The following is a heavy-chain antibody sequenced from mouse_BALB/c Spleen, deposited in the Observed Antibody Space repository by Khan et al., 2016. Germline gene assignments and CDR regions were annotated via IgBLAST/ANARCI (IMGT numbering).Heavy chain of an antibody. CDR2: ISDGGSYT. V-gene: IGHV5-4*02. CDR3: AREGVRRGFAY. J-gene: IGHJ3*01. Sequence: EVELVESGGGLVKPGGSLKLSCAASGFTFSDYYMYWVRQTPEKRLEWVATISDGGSYTYYPDSVKGRFTISRDNAKNNLYLQMSRLKAEDTAMYYCAREGVRRGFAYWGQGTLVTVSA. D-gene: IGHD2-14*01. CDR1: GFTFSDYY.